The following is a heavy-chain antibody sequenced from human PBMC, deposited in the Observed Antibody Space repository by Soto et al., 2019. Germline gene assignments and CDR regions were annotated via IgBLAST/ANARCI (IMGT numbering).Heavy chain of an antibody. CDR3: ASGREGTLYDILATGAFDI. V-gene: IGHV4-34*01. CDR2: INHSGST. D-gene: IGHD3-9*01. Sequence: PSETLSLTCAVYGGSFSGYYWGWIRQPPGKGLEWIGEINHSGSTYYNPSLKSRVTISVDTSKNQFSLKLSSVTAADTAVYYCASGREGTLYDILATGAFDIWGQETMVTVSS. J-gene: IGHJ3*02. CDR1: GGSFSGYY.